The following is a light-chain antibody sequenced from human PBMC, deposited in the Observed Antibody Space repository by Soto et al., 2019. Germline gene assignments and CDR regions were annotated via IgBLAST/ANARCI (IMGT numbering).Light chain of an antibody. Sequence: QTVVTQSPSASASLGASVKLTCTLSSGHSSYAIAWHQQQPEKGPRYLMKLNSDGSHTKGDGIPDRFSGSSSGAERYLTISSLQSEDEADYYCQTWVTGIHVFGTGTQLTVL. CDR2: LNSDGSH. V-gene: IGLV4-69*01. CDR3: QTWVTGIHV. CDR1: SGHSSYA. J-gene: IGLJ1*01.